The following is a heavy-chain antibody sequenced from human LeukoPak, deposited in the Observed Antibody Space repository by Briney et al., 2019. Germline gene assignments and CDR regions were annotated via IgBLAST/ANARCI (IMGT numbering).Heavy chain of an antibody. CDR3: ARRGYSYGFGVTSSYYMDV. Sequence: SETLSLTCIVSGGSISTTSYYWGWIRQPPWKGLEWIGEINHSGSTNYNPSLKSRVTISVDTSKNQFSLKLSSVTAADTAVYYCARRGYSYGFGVTSSYYMDVWGKGTTVTISS. J-gene: IGHJ6*03. CDR2: INHSGST. V-gene: IGHV4-39*07. D-gene: IGHD5-18*01. CDR1: GGSISTTSYY.